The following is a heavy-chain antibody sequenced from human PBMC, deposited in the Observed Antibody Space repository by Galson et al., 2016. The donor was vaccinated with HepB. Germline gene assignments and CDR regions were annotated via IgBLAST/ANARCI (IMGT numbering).Heavy chain of an antibody. CDR2: ISFDGSYK. CDR1: GFTFNSSG. CDR3: AKEVLWFRATDH. V-gene: IGHV3-30*18. J-gene: IGHJ4*02. D-gene: IGHD3-10*01. Sequence: SLRLSCAASGFTFNSSGMHWVRQAPGKGLEWVAVISFDGSYKYYADSVKGRFTISRDYSKNTLFLQTNTLRAEDTAVYYCAKEVLWFRATDHWGQGILVTVSS.